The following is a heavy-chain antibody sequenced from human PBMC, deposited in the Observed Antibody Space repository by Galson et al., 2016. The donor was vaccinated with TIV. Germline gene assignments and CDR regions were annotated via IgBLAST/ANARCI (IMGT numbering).Heavy chain of an antibody. D-gene: IGHD5-12*01. Sequence: VKVSCKVSGHTFTGYYMHWMQQAPGKGFEWMGHIDPEDGNTRYAPKFQGRVTMTADTSTATAYMELSNLRSEDTAIYYCTASRVSGSGGMDVWGQGTTVIVSS. CDR2: IDPEDGNT. CDR1: GHTFTGYY. CDR3: TASRVSGSGGMDV. J-gene: IGHJ6*02. V-gene: IGHV1-69-2*01.